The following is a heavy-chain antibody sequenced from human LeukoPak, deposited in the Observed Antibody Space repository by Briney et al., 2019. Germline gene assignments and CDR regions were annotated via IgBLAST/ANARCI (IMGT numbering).Heavy chain of an antibody. V-gene: IGHV1-18*01. CDR3: ARGGWHHYDILTGYYVY. CDR1: GYTFTSYG. J-gene: IGHJ4*02. Sequence: ASVKVSCKASGYTFTSYGISWVRQAPGQGLEWMGWISAYNGNTNYAQKLQGRVTMTTDTSTSTAYMELRSLRSDDTAVYYCARGGWHHYDILTGYYVYWGQGTLVTVSS. D-gene: IGHD3-9*01. CDR2: ISAYNGNT.